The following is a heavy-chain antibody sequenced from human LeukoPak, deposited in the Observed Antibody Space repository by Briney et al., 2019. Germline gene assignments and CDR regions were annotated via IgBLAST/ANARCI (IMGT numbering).Heavy chain of an antibody. CDR2: ISGSGGST. CDR1: GFTFSSYA. CDR3: AKSRGRWLQFFPGDY. Sequence: PGGSLRLSCAASGFTFSSYAMSWVRQAPGKGLEWVSAISGSGGSTYCADSVKGRFTISRDNSKNTLYLQMNSLRAEDTAVYYCAKSRGRWLQFFPGDYWGQGTLVSVSS. J-gene: IGHJ4*02. V-gene: IGHV3-23*01. D-gene: IGHD5-24*01.